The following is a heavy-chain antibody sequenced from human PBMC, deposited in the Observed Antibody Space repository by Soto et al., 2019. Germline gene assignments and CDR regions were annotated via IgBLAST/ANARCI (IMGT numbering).Heavy chain of an antibody. CDR3: SKGMTESSGDAIDH. J-gene: IGHJ4*02. CDR2: GSYDDDNK. Sequence: GGSLTLSCVVSGFTFSDFGIHCVGQALGRGLEWQSVGSYDDDNKFYAGSARGRFTISRDNSMDTGYLQINSLRRYDTAMYYCSKGMTESSGDAIDHWGQGTLVTVSS. D-gene: IGHD5-12*01. CDR1: GFTFSDFG. V-gene: IGHV3-30*18.